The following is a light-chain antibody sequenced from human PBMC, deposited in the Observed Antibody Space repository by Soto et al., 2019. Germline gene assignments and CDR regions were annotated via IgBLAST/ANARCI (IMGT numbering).Light chain of an antibody. CDR2: LGS. V-gene: IGKV2-28*01. CDR3: MQPLQTPWT. Sequence: DIVMTQSPLSLPVTPGEPASISCRSSQSLLHSNGYNYLDWYVQKSGQSPQFLIYLGSSRASGVPDRFSGNGAGTDFTLKISRVEAEDVGVYYCMQPLQTPWTFGQGTKVEIK. CDR1: QSLLHSNGYNY. J-gene: IGKJ1*01.